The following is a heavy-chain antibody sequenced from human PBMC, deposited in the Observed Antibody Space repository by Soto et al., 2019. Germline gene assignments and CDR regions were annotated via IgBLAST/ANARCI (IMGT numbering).Heavy chain of an antibody. CDR3: ARVSGSYYYGMDV. J-gene: IGHJ6*02. CDR2: IYNSGST. Sequence: SEPMSLTCSVSGGSISGSRWCGWGSKHPGKGLEWIGEIYNSGSTNYNPSLKSRVTISVDKSKNQFSLKLSSVPAADTAVYYCARVSGSYYYGMDVWGQGPTVTVSS. V-gene: IGHV4-4*02. D-gene: IGHD1-26*01. CDR1: GGSISGSRW.